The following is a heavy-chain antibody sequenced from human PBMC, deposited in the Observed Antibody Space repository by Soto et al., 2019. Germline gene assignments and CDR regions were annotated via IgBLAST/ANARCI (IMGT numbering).Heavy chain of an antibody. J-gene: IGHJ6*02. D-gene: IGHD6-19*01. CDR2: INHSGST. Sequence: SETLSLTCAVYGGSFSGYYWSWIRQPPGKGLEWIGEINHSGSTNYNPSLKSRVTISVDTSKNQFSLKLSSVTAADTAVYYCARDIAVAGNVADYYYYGMDVWGQGTTVTVS. CDR3: ARDIAVAGNVADYYYYGMDV. CDR1: GGSFSGYY. V-gene: IGHV4-34*01.